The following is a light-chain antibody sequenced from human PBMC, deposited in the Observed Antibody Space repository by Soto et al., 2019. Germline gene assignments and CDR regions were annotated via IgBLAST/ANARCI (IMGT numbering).Light chain of an antibody. CDR3: LQYNTYSWFT. V-gene: IGKV1-5*03. J-gene: IGKJ3*01. CDR1: QSISKW. CDR2: QAS. Sequence: DIQMTQSPSTLSASVGDRVTITCRASQSISKWLAWYHQKPGKAPKLLIYQASSLESGDPSRFSGSGSGTEFTLTIISLQPDDCATYYCLQYNTYSWFTFGPGTKVDIK.